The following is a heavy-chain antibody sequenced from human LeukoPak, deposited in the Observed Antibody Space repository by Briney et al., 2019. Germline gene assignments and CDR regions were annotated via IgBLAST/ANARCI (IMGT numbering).Heavy chain of an antibody. CDR2: ISHTGGNS. Sequence: HPGGSLRLSCAASGFTFSSYAMSWVRQAPGKGLEWVSGISHTGGNSYHADSVKGRFTISRDNSKNTVYLQMNSLRAEDTAVYYCAKRPADCSSTSCPLINYSYFGMDVWGQGTTVTVSS. D-gene: IGHD2-2*01. CDR1: GFTFSSYA. J-gene: IGHJ6*02. CDR3: AKRPADCSSTSCPLINYSYFGMDV. V-gene: IGHV3-23*01.